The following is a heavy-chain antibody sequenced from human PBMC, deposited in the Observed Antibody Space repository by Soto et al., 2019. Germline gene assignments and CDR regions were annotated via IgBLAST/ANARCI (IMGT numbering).Heavy chain of an antibody. Sequence: ASVKVSCKASGYTFTSYDIHWVRQATGQGLEWMGWMNPNSGNTGYAQKFQGRVTMTTNTSISTAYMELSSLRSEDTAVYYCARSYVLLWCEAFHPGPFDFWSQGTMDLVS. D-gene: IGHD3-10*01. J-gene: IGHJ3*01. CDR2: MNPNSGNT. CDR1: GYTFTSYD. V-gene: IGHV1-8*01. CDR3: ARSYVLLWCEAFHPGPFDF.